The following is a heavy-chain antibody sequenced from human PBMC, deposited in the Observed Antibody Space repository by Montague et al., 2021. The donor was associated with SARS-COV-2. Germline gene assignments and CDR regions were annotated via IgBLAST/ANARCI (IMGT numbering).Heavy chain of an antibody. Sequence: SLRLSCAASGFTVSSDYMTWVRQAPGKGLEWVSIIYSGGSTYYADSVKGRFTISRDNPKNTLFLQMNSLRAEDTAVYYCARPALESYSKSWYLDYWGQGTLVTVSS. CDR2: IYSGGST. D-gene: IGHD6-13*01. CDR3: ARPALESYSKSWYLDY. CDR1: GFTVSSDY. V-gene: IGHV3-66*04. J-gene: IGHJ4*02.